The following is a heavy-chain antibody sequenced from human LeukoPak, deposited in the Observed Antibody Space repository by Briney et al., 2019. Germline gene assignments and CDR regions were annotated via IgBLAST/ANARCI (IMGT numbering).Heavy chain of an antibody. V-gene: IGHV3-74*01. D-gene: IGHD2-15*01. CDR1: GFTFSSYW. Sequence: GGSLRLSCAASGFTFSSYWMHWVRQGPGKGLVWVSRTNSDGTGTTYADSVKGRFTISRDNAKNTLYLQMNSLRAEDTAVYYCGRGAVDGITGSCYYLIDYWGQGTLVTVSS. CDR2: TNSDGTGT. J-gene: IGHJ4*02. CDR3: GRGAVDGITGSCYYLIDY.